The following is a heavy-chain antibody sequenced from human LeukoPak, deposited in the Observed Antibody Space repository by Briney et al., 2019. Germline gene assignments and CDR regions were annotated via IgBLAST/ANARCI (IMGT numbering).Heavy chain of an antibody. CDR2: IYHDGTS. CDR1: GFSISKGFY. Sequence: SETLSLTCTVAGFSISKGFYWGWVRQPPGKGLEFIATIYHDGTSHYNPSLESRATISVDTSKNQFSLKLSSVTAADTAVYYCARSYYYDKDYYFDYWGQGTLVTVSS. CDR3: ARSYYYDKDYYFDY. D-gene: IGHD3-22*01. V-gene: IGHV4-38-2*02. J-gene: IGHJ4*02.